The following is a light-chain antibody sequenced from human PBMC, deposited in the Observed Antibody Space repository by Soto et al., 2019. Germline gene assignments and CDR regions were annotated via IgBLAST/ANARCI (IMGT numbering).Light chain of an antibody. CDR1: QSISTY. V-gene: IGKV1-39*01. CDR2: AAS. Sequence: DIQMTQSPSSLSTSVGDRVTITCRASQSISTYLNWYQQKPGKAPKLLIYAASSLQSGVTSRFSGCGSGTDFTLTIIGLQPDDFATYYCQQSYSTPPEYTFGQGTKLEIK. J-gene: IGKJ2*01. CDR3: QQSYSTPPEYT.